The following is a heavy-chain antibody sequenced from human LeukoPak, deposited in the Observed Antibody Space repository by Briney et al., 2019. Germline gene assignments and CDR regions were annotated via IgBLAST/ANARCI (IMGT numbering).Heavy chain of an antibody. D-gene: IGHD4-17*01. CDR2: ISSSGSTI. Sequence: GGSLRLSRAASGFTFSSYEMNWVRQAPGKGLEWVSYISSSGSTIYYADSVKGRFTISRDNAKNSLYLQMNSLRAEDTAVYYCAAYGDYVGYFDYWGQGTLVTVSS. V-gene: IGHV3-48*03. CDR1: GFTFSSYE. J-gene: IGHJ4*02. CDR3: AAYGDYVGYFDY.